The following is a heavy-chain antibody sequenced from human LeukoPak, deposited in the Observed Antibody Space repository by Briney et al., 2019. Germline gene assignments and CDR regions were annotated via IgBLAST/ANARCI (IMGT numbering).Heavy chain of an antibody. D-gene: IGHD4-17*01. V-gene: IGHV1-18*04. Sequence: ASVKVSCKASGYTFTSYYMHWVRQAPGQGLEWMGWISAYNGNTNYAQKLQGRVTMTTDTSTSTAYMELRSLRSDDTAVYYCARDPTRRTTVTTTLYYYYGMDVWGQGTTVTVSS. J-gene: IGHJ6*02. CDR2: ISAYNGNT. CDR1: GYTFTSYY. CDR3: ARDPTRRTTVTTTLYYYYGMDV.